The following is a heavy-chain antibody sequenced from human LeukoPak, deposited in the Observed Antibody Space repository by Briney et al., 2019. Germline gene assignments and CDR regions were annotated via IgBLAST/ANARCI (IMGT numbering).Heavy chain of an antibody. CDR3: ARRLGDNYANFYYYYMDI. CDR1: GFTFSSHA. J-gene: IGHJ6*03. Sequence: GGSVRLSCAASGFTFSSHAMNWVRHAPGKGLEWVSTISLVDDTAYYADSVKGRFTISRDNSKNTLYLQMNSLRAEDTAVYYCARRLGDNYANFYYYYMDIWGKGTTVTVSS. CDR2: ISLVDDTA. D-gene: IGHD3-16*01. V-gene: IGHV3-23*01.